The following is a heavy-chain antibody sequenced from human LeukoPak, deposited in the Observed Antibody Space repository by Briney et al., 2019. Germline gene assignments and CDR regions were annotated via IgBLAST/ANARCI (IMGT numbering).Heavy chain of an antibody. CDR2: ISYDGSNK. CDR1: GFTFSSYG. J-gene: IGHJ6*02. V-gene: IGHV3-30*03. CDR3: ARVGPVIGAAGSVYYYYGMDV. D-gene: IGHD6-13*01. Sequence: GGSLRLSCAASGFTFSSYGMHWVRQAPGKGLEWVAVISYDGSNKYYADSVKGRFTISRDNSKNTLYLQMNSLRAVDTAVYYCARVGPVIGAAGSVYYYYGMDVWGQGTTVTVSS.